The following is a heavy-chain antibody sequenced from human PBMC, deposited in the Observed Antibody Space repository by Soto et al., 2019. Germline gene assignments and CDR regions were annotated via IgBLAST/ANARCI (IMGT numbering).Heavy chain of an antibody. CDR1: GYTFTSYG. D-gene: IGHD1-26*01. CDR3: ARNGIKGTYGQNNYRKYGMDV. Sequence: QVQLVQSGAEVKKPGASLRVSCKASGYTFTSYGITWVRQAPGQGLEWVGWISPYDGDTHQGQTLQGRVTMTTDTSTRTAPMELRSLRSDDTAVYYCARNGIKGTYGQNNYRKYGMDVWGQGTTVTVSS. V-gene: IGHV1-18*01. CDR2: ISPYDGDT. J-gene: IGHJ6*02.